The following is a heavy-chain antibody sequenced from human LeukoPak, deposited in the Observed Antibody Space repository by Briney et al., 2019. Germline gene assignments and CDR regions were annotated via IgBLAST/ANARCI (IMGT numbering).Heavy chain of an antibody. Sequence: GGSPRLSCAASGFIFSNFWMSWVRQAPGKGLEWVSSISSSSSYIYYADSVKGRFTISRDNAKNSLYLQMNSLRAEDTAVYYCARRRAAAGRTLFDYWGQGTLVPVSS. CDR2: ISSSSSYI. CDR3: ARRRAAAGRTLFDY. J-gene: IGHJ4*02. D-gene: IGHD6-13*01. V-gene: IGHV3-21*01. CDR1: GFIFSNFW.